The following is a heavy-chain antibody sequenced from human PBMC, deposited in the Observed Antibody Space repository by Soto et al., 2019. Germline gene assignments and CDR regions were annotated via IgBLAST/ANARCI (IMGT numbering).Heavy chain of an antibody. Sequence: QMQLQESGSGLVKPSQTLSLTCAVSGGSISSGAYSWSWIRQPPGKALEWIGYIYHSGSTYYNPSSRSRVTISVDGSQNQFSPKLSSVPAACTAVYYCPRSRTTVTSYDYWGQGTLVTVSS. V-gene: IGHV4-30-2*01. CDR2: IYHSGST. CDR1: GGSISSGAYS. D-gene: IGHD4-17*01. CDR3: PRSRTTVTSYDY. J-gene: IGHJ4*02.